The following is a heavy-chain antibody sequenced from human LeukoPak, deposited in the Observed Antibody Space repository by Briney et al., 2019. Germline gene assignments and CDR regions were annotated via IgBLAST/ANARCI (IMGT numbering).Heavy chain of an antibody. CDR2: IHHSGST. Sequence: KTSETLSLTCAVYGGSFSGYYWSWIRQPPGKGLDWIGEIHHSGSTYYNPSLKSRVTISVDTSKNQFPLKLSSVTAADTAVYYCARGGVEMATPFGDYWGQGTLVTVSS. V-gene: IGHV4-34*01. CDR3: ARGGVEMATPFGDY. CDR1: GGSFSGYY. J-gene: IGHJ4*02. D-gene: IGHD5-24*01.